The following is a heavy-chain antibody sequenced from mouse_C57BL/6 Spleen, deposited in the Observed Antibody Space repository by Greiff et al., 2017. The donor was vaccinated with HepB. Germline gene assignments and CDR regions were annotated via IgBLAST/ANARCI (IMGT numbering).Heavy chain of an antibody. V-gene: IGHV1-15*01. J-gene: IGHJ2*01. D-gene: IGHD1-1*02. Sequence: SGAELVRPGASVTLSCKASGYTFTDYEMHWVKQTPVHGLEWIGAIDPETGGTAYNQKFKGKAILTADKSSSTAYMELRSLTSEDSAVYYCTRSGDPGGVYYCDYWGQGTTLTVSS. CDR2: IDPETGGT. CDR1: GYTFTDYE. CDR3: TRSGDPGGVYYCDY.